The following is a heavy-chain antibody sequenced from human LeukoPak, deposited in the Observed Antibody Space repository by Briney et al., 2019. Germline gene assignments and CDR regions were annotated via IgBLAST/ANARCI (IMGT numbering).Heavy chain of an antibody. Sequence: PSETLSLTCAVYGGSFSTYYWSWIRQSPGKGLEWIAEINHRGDTNYNPSVKSRVTISVDTSKNQFSLKVRSLTAADTAVYYCARGPTISESGYFDFWGQGTLVTVSS. CDR1: GGSFSTYY. CDR2: INHRGDT. J-gene: IGHJ4*03. D-gene: IGHD5-24*01. CDR3: ARGPTISESGYFDF. V-gene: IGHV4-34*01.